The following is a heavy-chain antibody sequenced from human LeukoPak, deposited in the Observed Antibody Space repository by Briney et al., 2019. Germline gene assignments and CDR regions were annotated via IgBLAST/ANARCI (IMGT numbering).Heavy chain of an antibody. CDR3: AKDAPVGYYYDTSGLPD. CDR1: GFTFSDYA. D-gene: IGHD3-22*01. Sequence: GGSLRLSRAASGFTFSDYAMSWVRQAPGKGLEWVSVISGTAGSAYYADSVKGRFSISRDNSKNTVYLQMNSLRAEDTAVYYCAKDAPVGYYYDTSGLPDWGQGTLVTVSS. J-gene: IGHJ4*02. V-gene: IGHV3-23*01. CDR2: ISGTAGSA.